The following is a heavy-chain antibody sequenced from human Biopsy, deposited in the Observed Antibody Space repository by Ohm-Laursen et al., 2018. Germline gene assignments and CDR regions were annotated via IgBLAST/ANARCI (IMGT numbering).Heavy chain of an antibody. V-gene: IGHV4-39*01. CDR1: GGSVSSNTNY. CDR2: IFYSGII. CDR3: ARHPTGFWFDP. J-gene: IGHJ5*02. Sequence: SDTLSLTCAVSGGSVSSNTNYWAWIRQPPGKGLEWIGSIFYSGIIYYNPSLKSRVSISVDTLKNQFSLNLNSVTAADTAVYYCARHPTGFWFDPWGQGTLVIVSS.